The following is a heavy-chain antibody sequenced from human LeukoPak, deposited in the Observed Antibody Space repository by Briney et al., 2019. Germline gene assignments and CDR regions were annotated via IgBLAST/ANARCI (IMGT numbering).Heavy chain of an antibody. CDR1: GGSFSGYY. CDR2: INHSGST. V-gene: IGHV4-34*01. J-gene: IGHJ3*02. D-gene: IGHD6-19*01. CDR3: ARRKRRYSSGLATNAFDI. Sequence: SETLSLTCAVYGGSFSGYYWSWIRQPPGKGLEWIGEINHSGSTNYNPSLKSRVTISVDTSKNQFSLKLSSVTAADTAVYYCARRKRRYSSGLATNAFDIWGQGTMVTVSS.